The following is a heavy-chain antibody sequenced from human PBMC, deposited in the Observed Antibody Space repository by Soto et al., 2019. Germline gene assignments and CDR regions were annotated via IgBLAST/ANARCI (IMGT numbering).Heavy chain of an antibody. D-gene: IGHD2-15*01. V-gene: IGHV1-8*02. CDR1: GYTFTSYG. CDR3: ERETSGYYDY. CDR2: MNPNSGNT. Sequence: ASVKVSCKASGYTFTSYGISWVRQAPGQGLEWMGWMNPNSGNTGYAQKFQGRVTMTRNTSISTAYMELSSLRSEDTAVYYCERETSGYYDYRGQGTLVTVSS. J-gene: IGHJ4*02.